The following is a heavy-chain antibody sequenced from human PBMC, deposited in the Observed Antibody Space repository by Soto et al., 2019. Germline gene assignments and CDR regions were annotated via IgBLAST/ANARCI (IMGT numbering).Heavy chain of an antibody. J-gene: IGHJ5*02. V-gene: IGHV4-34*01. CDR3: ARDRPLYGDYADNWFDP. D-gene: IGHD4-17*01. CDR1: GGSFSGYY. CDR2: INHSGST. Sequence: QVQLQQWGAGLLKPSETLSLTCAVYGGSFSGYYWSWIRQPPGKGLEWIGEINHSGSTNYNPSLKSRVTISVDPSKNQFSLKLSSVTAADTAVYYCARDRPLYGDYADNWFDPWGQGTLVTVSS.